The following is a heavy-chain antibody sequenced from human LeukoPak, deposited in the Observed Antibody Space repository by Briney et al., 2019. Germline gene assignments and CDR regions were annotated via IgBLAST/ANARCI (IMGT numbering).Heavy chain of an antibody. CDR2: ISAGGGST. D-gene: IGHD4-11*01. CDR1: GFTFSTSA. Sequence: GGSLRLSCAASGFTFSTSAMSWVRQAPGKGLEWVSYISAGGGSTYYADSVKGRFTISRDFSNNTVYVQMNSLRAEDTAVYYCANNYIFYNWGQGTLVTVSS. CDR3: ANNYIFYN. V-gene: IGHV3-23*01. J-gene: IGHJ4*02.